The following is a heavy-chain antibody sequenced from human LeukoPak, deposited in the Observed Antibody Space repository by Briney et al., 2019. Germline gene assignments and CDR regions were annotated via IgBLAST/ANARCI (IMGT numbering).Heavy chain of an antibody. D-gene: IGHD2-21*01. CDR1: GGTFSSYA. Sequence: SVKVSCKASGGTFSSYAIRWVRQAPGQGLEWMGRIIPIFGITNYAQKFQGRVTITAYKSTRTAYMELSSLRAEDTAVYYCARDRGVVIDTYYSDNYGMDVCGRGTTVTVSS. V-gene: IGHV1-69*04. CDR3: ARDRGVVIDTYYSDNYGMDV. J-gene: IGHJ6*02. CDR2: IIPIFGIT.